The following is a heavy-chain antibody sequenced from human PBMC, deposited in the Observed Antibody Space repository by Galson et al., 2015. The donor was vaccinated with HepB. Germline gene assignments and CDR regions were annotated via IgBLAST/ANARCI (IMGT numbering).Heavy chain of an antibody. D-gene: IGHD3-22*01. V-gene: IGHV1-2*06. CDR1: GYTFTGYY. CDR2: INPNSGGT. CDR3: ARVPKHYDSSGYYGY. J-gene: IGHJ4*02. Sequence: SCKASGYTFTGYYMHWVRQAPGQGLEWMGRINPNSGGTNYAQKFQGRVTMTRDTSISTAYMELSRLRSDDTAVYYCARVPKHYDSSGYYGYWGQGTLVTVSS.